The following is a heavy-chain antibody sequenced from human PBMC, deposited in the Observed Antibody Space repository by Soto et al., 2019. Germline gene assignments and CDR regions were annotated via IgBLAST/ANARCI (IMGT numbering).Heavy chain of an antibody. Sequence: SQTLSLTCAISGDSVSSNSAAWNWIRQSPSRGLEWLGRTYYRSKWYNDYAVSVKSRITLNPDTSKNQFSLQLNSVTPEDTAVYFCSRGSSSWYRYLNYGMDVWGQGTTVTVSS. J-gene: IGHJ6*02. CDR3: SRGSSSWYRYLNYGMDV. CDR1: GDSVSSNSAA. V-gene: IGHV6-1*01. CDR2: TYYRSKWYN. D-gene: IGHD6-13*01.